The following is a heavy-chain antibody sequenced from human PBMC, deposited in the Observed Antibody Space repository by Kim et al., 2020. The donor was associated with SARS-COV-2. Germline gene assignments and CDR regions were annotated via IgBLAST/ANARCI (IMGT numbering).Heavy chain of an antibody. Sequence: GGSLRLSCAASGFTFSSYSMNWVRQAPGKGLEWVSYISSSSTIYYADSVKGRFTISRDNAKNSLYLQMNSLRDEDTAVYYCARGLSSSSWALYYYYGMHVWGQGTTVTVSS. CDR3: ARGLSSSSWALYYYYGMHV. CDR1: GFTFSSYS. CDR2: ISSSSTI. V-gene: IGHV3-48*02. D-gene: IGHD6-13*01. J-gene: IGHJ6*02.